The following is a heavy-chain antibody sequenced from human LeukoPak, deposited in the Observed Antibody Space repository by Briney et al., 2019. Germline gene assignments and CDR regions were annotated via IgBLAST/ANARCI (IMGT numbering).Heavy chain of an antibody. Sequence: GGSLRLSCGASGFTFTSAWMNWVRQAPGKGLEWVSYIGTTSGAIYYADSVKGRFTISRDNSKNTLYLQMNSLRAEDTAVYYCAKGAHYSSSWYGDYWGQGTLVTVSS. CDR3: AKGAHYSSSWYGDY. V-gene: IGHV3-48*01. CDR2: IGTTSGAI. D-gene: IGHD6-13*01. J-gene: IGHJ4*02. CDR1: GFTFTSAW.